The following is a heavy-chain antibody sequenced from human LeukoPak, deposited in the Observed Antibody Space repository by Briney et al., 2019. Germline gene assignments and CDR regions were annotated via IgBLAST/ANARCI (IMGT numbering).Heavy chain of an antibody. CDR3: ARHVWLQPFDY. CDR1: GGSISSSSAY. D-gene: IGHD3-9*01. J-gene: IGHJ4*02. V-gene: IGHV4-39*01. CDR2: IYYSKNT. Sequence: SETLSLTCTVSGGSISSSSAYWGWIRQPPGKGLEWIGSIYYSKNTYYNPSLKSRVTISADTSKNQFSLKLSSVTAADTAVYYCARHVWLQPFDYWGQGTLVTVSS.